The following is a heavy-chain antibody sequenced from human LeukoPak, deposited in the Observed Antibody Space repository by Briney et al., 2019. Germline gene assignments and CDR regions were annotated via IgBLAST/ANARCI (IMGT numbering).Heavy chain of an antibody. Sequence: GGSLRLSCAASGFTFSSYGMHWVRQAPGKGLEWVAFIRYDGSNKYYADSVKGRFTISRDNSKNTLYLQMNSLRAEDTAVYYCAKPYGSGVAEYFQHWGQGTLVTVSS. CDR1: GFTFSSYG. D-gene: IGHD3-10*01. J-gene: IGHJ1*01. CDR3: AKPYGSGVAEYFQH. CDR2: IRYDGSNK. V-gene: IGHV3-30*02.